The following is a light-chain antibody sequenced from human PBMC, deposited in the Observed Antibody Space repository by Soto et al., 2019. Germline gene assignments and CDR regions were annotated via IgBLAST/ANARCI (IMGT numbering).Light chain of an antibody. Sequence: IVLTQSPGTLSLSPGERATLSCRAIQSVSSSHLAWYQHKPGQAPRLLIYAASSRATGSPDRFSGGGSGTDFTLTISRLEPEDFAVYYCQQYNNWPPITFGQGTRLEIK. CDR1: QSVSSSH. J-gene: IGKJ5*01. CDR2: AAS. V-gene: IGKV3-20*01. CDR3: QQYNNWPPIT.